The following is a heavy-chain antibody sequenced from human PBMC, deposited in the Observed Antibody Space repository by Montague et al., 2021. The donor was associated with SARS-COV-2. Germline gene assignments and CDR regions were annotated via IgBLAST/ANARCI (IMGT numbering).Heavy chain of an antibody. CDR2: IFYRGTT. J-gene: IGHJ4*02. D-gene: IGHD1-1*01. V-gene: IGHV4-59*01. CDR3: ARGATRTFDY. Sequence: SETLSLTCTVSGGSISSYYWSWIRQPPGKGLEWIGYIFYRGTTKYNPSLESRVTITVDTSKDQFSLKLNSVTAADTAVYYCARGATRTFDYWGQGTRVTVSS. CDR1: GGSISSYY.